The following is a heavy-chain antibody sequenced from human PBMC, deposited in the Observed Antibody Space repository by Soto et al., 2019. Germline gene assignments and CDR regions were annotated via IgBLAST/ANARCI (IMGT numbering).Heavy chain of an antibody. J-gene: IGHJ4*02. V-gene: IGHV3-48*04. CDR2: INQSRSAI. CDR1: GLTFSDFS. CDR3: ASGGSSLNFDS. Sequence: GGSLRLSCAASGLTFSDFSMSCVLQAPGKGLEWVSYINQSRSAIYYVDSVKGRFTISRDNAKNSLYLQMNSLRAEDTAVYYCASGGSSLNFDSWGQGTLVTVSS. D-gene: IGHD6-6*01.